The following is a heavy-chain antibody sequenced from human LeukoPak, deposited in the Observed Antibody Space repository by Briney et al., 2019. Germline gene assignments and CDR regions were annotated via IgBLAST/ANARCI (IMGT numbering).Heavy chain of an antibody. CDR3: AKDPLAYCGGDCSPGGAFDI. V-gene: IGHV3-7*01. CDR1: GFTVSNNY. D-gene: IGHD2-21*01. J-gene: IGHJ3*02. Sequence: PGGSLRLSCAASGFTVSNNYMSWVRQAPGKGLEWVANINQDGSEKYYVDSVKGRFTISRDNAKNTLYLQMNSLRAEDTAVYYCAKDPLAYCGGDCSPGGAFDIWGQGTMVTVSS. CDR2: INQDGSEK.